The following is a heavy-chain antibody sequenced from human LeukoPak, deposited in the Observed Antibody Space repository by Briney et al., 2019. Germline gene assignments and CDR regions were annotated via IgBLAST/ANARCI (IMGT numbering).Heavy chain of an antibody. V-gene: IGHV4-59*12. CDR1: GGSISSYY. J-gene: IGHJ4*02. Sequence: PSETLSLTCTVSGGSISSYYWSWIRQPPGKGLEWIGYIYYSGSTNYNPSLKSRVTISVDTSKNQFSLKLSSVTAADTAVYYCARGPRSLYYYDSSGYYLPGYFDYWGQGTLVTVSS. D-gene: IGHD3-22*01. CDR2: IYYSGST. CDR3: ARGPRSLYYYDSSGYYLPGYFDY.